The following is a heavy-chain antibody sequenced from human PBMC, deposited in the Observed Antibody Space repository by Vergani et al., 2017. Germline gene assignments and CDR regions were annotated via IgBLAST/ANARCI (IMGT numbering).Heavy chain of an antibody. CDR2: ISYDGTQK. CDR3: ATKSCGTPGCQIGYFRE. J-gene: IGHJ1*01. Sequence: QVHLVESGGGVVQPGRSLRLPCVVSGFTSSYYGLHWVRRPPGKGLEWVAVISYDGTQKYSAESVKGRFTISRDNSKSTLYLQMNSLRTEDTAVYYCATKSCGTPGCQIGYFREWGQGTLVTVSS. D-gene: IGHD1-1*01. V-gene: IGHV3-30*03. CDR1: GFTSSYYG.